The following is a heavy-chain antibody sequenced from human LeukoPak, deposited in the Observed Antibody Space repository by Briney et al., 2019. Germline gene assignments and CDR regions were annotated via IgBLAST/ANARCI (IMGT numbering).Heavy chain of an antibody. CDR2: INHSGST. CDR1: GGSFSGYY. Sequence: SETLSLTCAVYGGSFSGYYWSWIRQPPGKGLEWIGEINHSGSTNYNPSLKSRVTISVDTSKNQFSLKLSSVTAADTAVYYCAGMLRTYYYDSSGSHSFDYWGQGTLVTVSS. V-gene: IGHV4-34*01. J-gene: IGHJ4*02. CDR3: AGMLRTYYYDSSGSHSFDY. D-gene: IGHD3-22*01.